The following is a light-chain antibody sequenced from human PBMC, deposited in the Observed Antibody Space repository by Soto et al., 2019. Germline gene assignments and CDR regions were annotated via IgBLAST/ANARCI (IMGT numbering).Light chain of an antibody. CDR2: DIF. V-gene: IGKV3D-15*01. J-gene: IGKJ4*01. CDR1: QSVGSD. Sequence: EIVMTQSPATLSVSPGDRATLSCRASQSVGSDLAWYQQKPGQAPRLVIYDIFTSATGVPTRISGSGSGTEFTLTISSLQSDDVAVYYCQQYNSWPLTFGGGTKVEIK. CDR3: QQYNSWPLT.